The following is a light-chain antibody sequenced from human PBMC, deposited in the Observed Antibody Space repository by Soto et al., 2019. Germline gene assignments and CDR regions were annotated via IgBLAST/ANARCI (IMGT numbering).Light chain of an antibody. V-gene: IGLV2-18*02. CDR1: SSDVGSYSR. CDR3: SSSTSSRTYA. Sequence: QSVLTQPPSVSGSPGQSVTISCTGTSSDVGSYSRVSWYQQPPGTAPKLMIYEVSYRPSGVPDRFSGSKSGHTASLTISGLAAADEADYYCSSSTSSRTYAFGSGTKVTVL. J-gene: IGLJ1*01. CDR2: EVS.